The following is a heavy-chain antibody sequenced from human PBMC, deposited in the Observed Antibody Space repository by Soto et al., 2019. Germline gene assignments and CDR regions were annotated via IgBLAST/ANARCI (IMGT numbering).Heavy chain of an antibody. CDR1: GVSISSSY. J-gene: IGHJ4*02. CDR3: ARGGNRYSNTESGVGGFDF. D-gene: IGHD5-12*01. Sequence: SETLSLTCTVSGVSISSSYWSWIRQSPGTGLEWIGYIYYTGTTNYNPSLKRRVTISLDTAKNQFSLNVNSLTTADTAVYFCARGGNRYSNTESGVGGFDFWGQGTLVTVSS. CDR2: IYYTGTT. V-gene: IGHV4-59*01.